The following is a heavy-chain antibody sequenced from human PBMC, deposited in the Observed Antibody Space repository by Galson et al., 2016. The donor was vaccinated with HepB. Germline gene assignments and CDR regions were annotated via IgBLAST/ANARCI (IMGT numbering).Heavy chain of an antibody. D-gene: IGHD6-6*01. CDR1: GYTFTSYA. J-gene: IGHJ4*02. V-gene: IGHV1-18*01. CDR3: ARHYSSTWPAGLIFDS. Sequence: SVKVSCKASGYTFTSYAISWVRQAPAQAPEYLGRIDTSNGNTNYPQKFQDRVTLTTDPSTSTTYMELRSLISDDTAVYYRARHYSSTWPAGLIFDSWGPGTRVTVSS. CDR2: IDTSNGNT.